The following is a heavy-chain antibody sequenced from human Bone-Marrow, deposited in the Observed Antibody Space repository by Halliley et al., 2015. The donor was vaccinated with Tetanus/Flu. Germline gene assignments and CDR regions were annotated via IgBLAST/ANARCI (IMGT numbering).Heavy chain of an antibody. D-gene: IGHD3-3*01. Sequence: SLRLSCAASGFTFSSYAMTWVRQAPGKGLEWLSGITGSGDNTYYADSVKGRFTISRDNSKNTLYLQINSLRAEDTAVYYCAKSLVPGSGFEAIPDYWGQGTLVPLSS. CDR2: ITGSGDNT. CDR1: GFTFSSYA. J-gene: IGHJ4*02. CDR3: AKSLVPGSGFEAIPDY. V-gene: IGHV3-23*01.